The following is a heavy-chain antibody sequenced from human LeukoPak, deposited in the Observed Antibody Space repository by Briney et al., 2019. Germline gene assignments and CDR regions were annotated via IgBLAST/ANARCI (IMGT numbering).Heavy chain of an antibody. CDR2: ISGSGGST. V-gene: IGHV3-23*01. Sequence: GGSLRLSCAASGFTFSSYAMSWVRQAPGKGLEWVSAISGSGGSTYYADSVKGRFTISRDNSKNTLYLQMSSLRAEDTAVYYCAGTGAAAGYGVFQHWGQGTLVTVSS. J-gene: IGHJ1*01. D-gene: IGHD6-13*01. CDR3: AGTGAAAGYGVFQH. CDR1: GFTFSSYA.